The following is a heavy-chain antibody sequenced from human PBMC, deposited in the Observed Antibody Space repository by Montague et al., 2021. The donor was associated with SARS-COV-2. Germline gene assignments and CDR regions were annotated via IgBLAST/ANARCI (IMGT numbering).Heavy chain of an antibody. CDR2: ISYSGAT. CDR3: ARQQGLSGSGVVRLMELDI. V-gene: IGHV4-59*08. D-gene: IGHD3-3*01. CDR1: GGSISGRF. J-gene: IGHJ4*02. Sequence: SETLSLTCTVSGGSISGRFWCWIRQPPGKGLEWIGYISYSGATSSNPSLKSRVTLLVDTAVNQFSLKMRSVTAADTAIYYYARQQGLSGSGVVRLMELDIWGQGALVTVSS.